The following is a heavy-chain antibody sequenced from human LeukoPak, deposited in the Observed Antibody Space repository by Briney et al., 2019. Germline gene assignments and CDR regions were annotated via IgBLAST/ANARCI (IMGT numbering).Heavy chain of an antibody. J-gene: IGHJ6*02. Sequence: SETLSLTCTVSGGSISSYYWSWIRQPPGKGLEWIGYIYYSGSTNYNPSLKSRVTISVDTSKNQFSLKLSSVTAADTAVYYCAREAPPYYYGMDVWGQGTTVTVPS. V-gene: IGHV4-59*01. CDR1: GGSISSYY. CDR2: IYYSGST. CDR3: AREAPPYYYGMDV.